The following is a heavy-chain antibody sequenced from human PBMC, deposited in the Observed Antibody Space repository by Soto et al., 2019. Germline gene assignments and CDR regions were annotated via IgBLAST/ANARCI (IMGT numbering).Heavy chain of an antibody. J-gene: IGHJ3*02. CDR1: GFTFSNYE. Sequence: GGSLRLSCAASGFTFSNYEMNWVRQAPGKGLEWVSYINSGGSTVYYADSVKGRFTISRDNAKNSLHLQMNSLRAEDTAVYYCARGGGAAPRGAFDIWGQGTMVTVSS. CDR2: INSGGSTV. D-gene: IGHD1-26*01. V-gene: IGHV3-48*03. CDR3: ARGGGAAPRGAFDI.